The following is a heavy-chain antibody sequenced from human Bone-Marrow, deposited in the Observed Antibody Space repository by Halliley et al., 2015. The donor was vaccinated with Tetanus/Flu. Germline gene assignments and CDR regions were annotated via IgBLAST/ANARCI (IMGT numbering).Heavy chain of an antibody. CDR1: GDSVSSNRAA. CDR2: TYYRSKWYS. J-gene: IGHJ3*01. CDR3: ASQFLILLGSKGAFDV. V-gene: IGHV6-1*01. Sequence: LVKPTQTLSLTCGISGDSVSSNRAAWNWIRQSPSRGLEWLGRTYYRSKWYSYYAVSVTGRMTINPDTSKNQFSLQLSSVTPEDTAVYFCASQFLILLGSKGAFDVWGQGTVVTVSS. D-gene: IGHD3-22*01.